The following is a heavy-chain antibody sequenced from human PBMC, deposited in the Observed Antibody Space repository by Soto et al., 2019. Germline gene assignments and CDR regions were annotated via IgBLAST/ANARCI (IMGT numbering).Heavy chain of an antibody. D-gene: IGHD1-7*01. J-gene: IGHJ4*02. V-gene: IGHV4-61*01. CDR2: MYYSGSA. CDR1: GGSVSSGSYY. Sequence: SETLSLTCTVSGGSVSSGSYYWSWIRQPPGKGLEWIGYMYYSGSANYNPSLKSRVTISVDASKNQFSLKLYSVTAADTAVYYCAKDTPSNWNSYDYWGQGILVTVSS. CDR3: AKDTPSNWNSYDY.